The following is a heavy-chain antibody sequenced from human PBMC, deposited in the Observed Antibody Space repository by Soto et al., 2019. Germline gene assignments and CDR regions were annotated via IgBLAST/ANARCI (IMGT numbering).Heavy chain of an antibody. J-gene: IGHJ4*02. CDR3: ARSTVAGTGFDY. Sequence: QVQLVESGGGVVQPGRSLRLSCAASGFTFSSYGMHWVRKAPGKGLEWVAVIWYDGSNKYYADSVKGRFTISRDNSKNTLYLQMNSLRAEDTAVYYCARSTVAGTGFDYWGQGTLVTVSS. CDR1: GFTFSSYG. CDR2: IWYDGSNK. D-gene: IGHD6-19*01. V-gene: IGHV3-33*01.